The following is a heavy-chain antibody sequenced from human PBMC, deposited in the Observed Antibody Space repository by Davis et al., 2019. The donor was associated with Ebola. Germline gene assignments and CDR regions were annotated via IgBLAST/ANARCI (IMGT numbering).Heavy chain of an antibody. CDR2: IKSNNDGGTA. J-gene: IGHJ4*02. V-gene: IGHV3-15*01. CDR3: TTGPHDY. Sequence: TWVRQPAGKGLEWVGRIKSNNDGGTADYAAPVKGRFSISRDDSKNTLYLQMNSLKTEDTAVYYCTTGPHDYWGQGTLVTVSS.